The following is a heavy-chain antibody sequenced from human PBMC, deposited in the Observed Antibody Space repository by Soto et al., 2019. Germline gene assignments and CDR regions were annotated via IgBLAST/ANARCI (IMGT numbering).Heavy chain of an antibody. CDR3: AKGMWGLAARSGFDY. CDR2: ISGSGGST. Sequence: VGSLRLSCAASGFTFSSYAMSWVRQAPGKGLEWVSAISGSGGSTYYADSVKGRFTISRDNSKNTLYLQMNSLRAEDTAVYYCAKGMWGLAARSGFDYWGQGTLVTVSS. J-gene: IGHJ4*02. CDR1: GFTFSSYA. V-gene: IGHV3-23*01. D-gene: IGHD6-6*01.